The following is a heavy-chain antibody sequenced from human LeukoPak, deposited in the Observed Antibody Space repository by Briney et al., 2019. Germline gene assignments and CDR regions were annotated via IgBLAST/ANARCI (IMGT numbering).Heavy chain of an antibody. CDR1: GFTFSSYG. CDR2: IRYDGSNK. D-gene: IGHD3-10*01. J-gene: IGHJ6*03. CDR3: TNVRLWFGDYYMDV. V-gene: IGHV3-30*02. Sequence: PGGSLRLSCAASGFTFSSYGMHWVRQAPGKGLEWVAFIRYDGSNKYYADSVKGRFTISRDNSKNTLYLQMNSLRAEDTAVYYCTNVRLWFGDYYMDVWGKGTTVTVSS.